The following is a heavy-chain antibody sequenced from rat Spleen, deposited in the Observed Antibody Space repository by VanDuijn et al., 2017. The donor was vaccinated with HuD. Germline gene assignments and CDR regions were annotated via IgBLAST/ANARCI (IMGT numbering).Heavy chain of an antibody. CDR1: GFSLLSYG. Sequence: QVQLKESGPGLVQPSQTLSLTCTVSGFSLLSYGVSWVRQTPGKGLEWMGRIQNGGNTDYNSGLKSRLSISRDTSKSQVYLRMNSLQTDDTAIYFCSRSYGGYSQHWFAYWGQGTLVTVS. CDR3: SRSYGGYSQHWFAY. J-gene: IGHJ3*01. CDR2: IQNGGNT. D-gene: IGHD1-11*01. V-gene: IGHV2-1*01.